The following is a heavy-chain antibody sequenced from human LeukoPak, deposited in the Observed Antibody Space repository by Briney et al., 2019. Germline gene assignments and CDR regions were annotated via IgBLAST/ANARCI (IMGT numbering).Heavy chain of an antibody. D-gene: IGHD3-22*01. V-gene: IGHV3-21*01. CDR1: GFTFSSYS. CDR3: AKTGNYYDSTHPLDY. J-gene: IGHJ4*02. CDR2: ISSSSSYI. Sequence: NSGGSLRLSCAASGFTFSSYSMNWVRQAPGKGLEWVSSISSSSSYIYYADSVKGRFTISRDNAKNSLYLQMNSLRAEDTAVYYCAKTGNYYDSTHPLDYWGQGTLVTVSS.